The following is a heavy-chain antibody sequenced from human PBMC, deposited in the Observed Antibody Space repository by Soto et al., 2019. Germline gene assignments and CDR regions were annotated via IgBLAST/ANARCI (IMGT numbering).Heavy chain of an antibody. D-gene: IGHD6-19*01. V-gene: IGHV3-23*01. Sequence: PGGSLRLSCGVSGFTFSDFPMTWVRQAPGKGLEWVSSTSTSGNSTYYADSVKGRFTISRDNSRNTLSLLLNSLRAEDTALYYCARVIAVSVSGAFEIWGQGTMVTVSS. CDR2: TSTSGNST. CDR1: GFTFSDFP. CDR3: ARVIAVSVSGAFEI. J-gene: IGHJ3*02.